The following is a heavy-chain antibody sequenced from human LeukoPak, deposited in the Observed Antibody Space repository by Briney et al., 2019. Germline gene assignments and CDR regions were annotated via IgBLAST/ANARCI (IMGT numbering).Heavy chain of an antibody. CDR2: IRYDGSNK. CDR3: ARDLPSAAGTGVAFDI. Sequence: PGGSLRLSCAASGFTFSSYGMHWVRQAPGKGLEWVAFIRYDGSNKYYADSVKGRFTISRDNSKNTLYLQMNSLRAEDTAVYYCARDLPSAAGTGVAFDIWGQGTMVTVSS. V-gene: IGHV3-30*02. CDR1: GFTFSSYG. D-gene: IGHD6-13*01. J-gene: IGHJ3*02.